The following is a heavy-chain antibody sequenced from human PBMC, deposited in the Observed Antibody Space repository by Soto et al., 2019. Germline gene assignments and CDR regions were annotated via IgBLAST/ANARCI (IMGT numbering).Heavy chain of an antibody. Sequence: VQLVESGGGQVQPGGSLRLSCAASGFTSSSYTINWVRLGPGKGLEWVSSISTRSSVIHYADSVKGRFTISRDNAKNSAYLQMNSLRAEDTALYYCATLARGGPVTLPLDAWGQGTLVTVSS. CDR3: ATLARGGPVTLPLDA. J-gene: IGHJ5*02. V-gene: IGHV3-21*01. D-gene: IGHD3-10*01. CDR1: GFTSSSYT. CDR2: ISTRSSVI.